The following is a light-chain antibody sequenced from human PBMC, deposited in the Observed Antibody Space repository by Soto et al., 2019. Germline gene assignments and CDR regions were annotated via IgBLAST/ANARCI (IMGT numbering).Light chain of an antibody. CDR2: EVT. Sequence: QSALTQPASVSGSPGQSITISCTGTSSDIGGYDFVSWYQQHHAKAPRLMISEVTNRPSGVSNRFSGSKSGNTASLTISGLQVEDEADYFCSSFTSRDTLVFGGGTKLPVL. CDR1: SSDIGGYDF. CDR3: SSFTSRDTLV. J-gene: IGLJ3*02. V-gene: IGLV2-14*01.